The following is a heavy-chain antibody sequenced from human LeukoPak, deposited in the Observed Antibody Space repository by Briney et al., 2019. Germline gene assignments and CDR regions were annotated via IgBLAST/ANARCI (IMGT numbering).Heavy chain of an antibody. CDR2: IWYDGSNK. V-gene: IGHV3-33*01. D-gene: IGHD3-22*01. CDR3: ARDVPAYYYDSSGYTDAFDI. J-gene: IGHJ3*02. CDR1: GFTFSSYG. Sequence: GGSLRLSCAASGFTFSSYGMHWVRQAPGKGLAWVAVIWYDGSNKYYADSVKGRFTISRDNSKNTLYLQMNSLRAEDTAVYYCARDVPAYYYDSSGYTDAFDIWGQGTMVTVSS.